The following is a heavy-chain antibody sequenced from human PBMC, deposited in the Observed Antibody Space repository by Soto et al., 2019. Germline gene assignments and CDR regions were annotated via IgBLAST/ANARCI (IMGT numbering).Heavy chain of an antibody. CDR2: ISGSGGST. V-gene: IGHV3-23*01. CDR3: ATTAGTYYYYGMDV. Sequence: EVQRLESGGALLQPGGSLSLSCAASGFTFSSYAMSWVRQAPGKGLEWVSAISGSGGSTYYADSVKGRFTISRDNSKNTLYLQMNSLRAEDTAVYYCATTAGTYYYYGMDVWGQGTTVTVSS. D-gene: IGHD6-13*01. CDR1: GFTFSSYA. J-gene: IGHJ6*02.